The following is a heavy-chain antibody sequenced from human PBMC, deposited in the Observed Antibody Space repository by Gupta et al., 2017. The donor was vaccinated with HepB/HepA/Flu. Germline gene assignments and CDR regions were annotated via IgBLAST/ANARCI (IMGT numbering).Heavy chain of an antibody. J-gene: IGHJ4*02. CDR3: AREYHDCSSTSCYRVVGYFDY. CDR2: IIPIFGTA. CDR1: GGTFSSYA. V-gene: IGHV1-69*12. D-gene: IGHD2-2*02. Sequence: QVQLVQSGAVVKKPASSVKVSCQASGGTFSSYAITCVRQAPGQGLEWMGGIIPIFGTANYAQKCQGRVTITADESTSTAYMELSSLRSEDTAVYYCAREYHDCSSTSCYRVVGYFDYWGQGTLVTVSS.